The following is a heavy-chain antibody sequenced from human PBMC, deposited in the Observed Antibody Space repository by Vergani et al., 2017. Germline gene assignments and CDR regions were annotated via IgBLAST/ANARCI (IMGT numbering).Heavy chain of an antibody. D-gene: IGHD1-26*01. J-gene: IGHJ3*02. CDR1: GDSISSGNYY. CDR3: ARGTFLHAFDN. CDR2: IYSSGGT. V-gene: IGHV4-61*02. Sequence: QVQLQESGPGLLKPSQTLSLPCSVAGDSISSGNYYWNWIRQPAGKGLEWMGRIYSSGGTSYTPSIKSRITMSLDTSKNQFSLSLSSVTAADTAVYYCARGTFLHAFDNWGQGTVVTVSS.